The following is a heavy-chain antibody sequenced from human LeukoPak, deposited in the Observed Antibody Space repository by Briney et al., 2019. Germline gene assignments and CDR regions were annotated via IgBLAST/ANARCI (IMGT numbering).Heavy chain of an antibody. V-gene: IGHV5-51*01. Sequence: GESLKISCKGSGYSFTSYWIGWVRQMPGNGLEWMGIIYPGDSDTRYSPSFQGQVTISADKSITTAYLQWSSLKASDTAMYYCARGQIWFGEIHYYFDYWGQGTLVTVSS. CDR1: GYSFTSYW. CDR2: IYPGDSDT. J-gene: IGHJ4*02. CDR3: ARGQIWFGEIHYYFDY. D-gene: IGHD3-10*01.